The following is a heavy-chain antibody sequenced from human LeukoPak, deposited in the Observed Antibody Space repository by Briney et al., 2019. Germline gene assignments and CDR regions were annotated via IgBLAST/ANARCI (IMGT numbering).Heavy chain of an antibody. V-gene: IGHV3-30*04. CDR1: GFTFSSYA. Sequence: GGSLRLPCAASGFTFSSYAMHWVRQAPGKGLEWVAVISYDGSNKYYADSVKGRFTISRDNSKNTLYLQMNSLRAEDTAVYYCARDYYGSGRHDYWGQGTLVTVSS. CDR2: ISYDGSNK. J-gene: IGHJ4*02. D-gene: IGHD3-10*01. CDR3: ARDYYGSGRHDY.